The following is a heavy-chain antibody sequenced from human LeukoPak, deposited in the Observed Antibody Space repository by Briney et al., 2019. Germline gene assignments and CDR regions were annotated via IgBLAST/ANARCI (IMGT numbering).Heavy chain of an antibody. D-gene: IGHD3-22*01. J-gene: IGHJ4*02. Sequence: SETLSLTCTVSGGSIIGYYWSWIWQSPGKGLEWIGYIYYSGSTNYNPSLKSRVTISVDTSKNQFSLKLSSVTAADTAIYYCARISGYLTYWGQGTLVTVSS. CDR3: ARISGYLTY. CDR2: IYYSGST. V-gene: IGHV4-59*01. CDR1: GGSIIGYY.